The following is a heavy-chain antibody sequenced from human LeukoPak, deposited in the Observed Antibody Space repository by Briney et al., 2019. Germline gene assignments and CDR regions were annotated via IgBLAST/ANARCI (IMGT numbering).Heavy chain of an antibody. V-gene: IGHV3-7*01. D-gene: IGHD7-27*01. Sequence: GGSLRLSCAASGFTFSSYWMSWVRQAPGKGLEWVANIKQDGSEKFYVDSVKGRFTISRDNAKNSLYLQMNSLRAEDTAVYSCAASGLGYYFWGQGTLVTVSS. CDR2: IKQDGSEK. J-gene: IGHJ4*02. CDR3: AASGLGYYF. CDR1: GFTFSSYW.